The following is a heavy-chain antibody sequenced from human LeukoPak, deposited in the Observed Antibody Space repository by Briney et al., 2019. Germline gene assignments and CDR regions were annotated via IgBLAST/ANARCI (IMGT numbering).Heavy chain of an antibody. CDR3: ARSRSGYQFDY. Sequence: PGGSLRLSCAASGFTFSGFSMDWVRQAPGRGLEWLSYISSTSSTMLYADSVKGRFTISRDNAKTSLYLQMHSLRAEDTAVYYCARSRSGYQFDYWGQGTLVTVSS. J-gene: IGHJ4*02. CDR1: GFTFSGFS. D-gene: IGHD2-2*01. CDR2: ISSTSSTM. V-gene: IGHV3-48*01.